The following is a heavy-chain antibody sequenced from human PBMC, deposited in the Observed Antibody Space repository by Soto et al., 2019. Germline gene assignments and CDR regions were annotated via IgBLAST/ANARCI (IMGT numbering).Heavy chain of an antibody. V-gene: IGHV3-23*01. CDR2: ISGSGVST. Sequence: EVQLLESGGDLEQPGGSLRLSCAASGFIFSNYAMSWVRQAPGKGLEWVSGISGSGVSTYYADSVKGRFTISRDNSKNTVYMQMNSLRAEDTAVYYCARVKGCSSTSCYWGGYYFDYWGQGTLVTVSS. CDR1: GFIFSNYA. CDR3: ARVKGCSSTSCYWGGYYFDY. J-gene: IGHJ4*02. D-gene: IGHD2-2*01.